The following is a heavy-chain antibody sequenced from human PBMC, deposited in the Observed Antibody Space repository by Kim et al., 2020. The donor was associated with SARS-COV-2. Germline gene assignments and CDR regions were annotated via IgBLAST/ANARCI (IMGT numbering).Heavy chain of an antibody. D-gene: IGHD2-2*02. V-gene: IGHV4-34*01. J-gene: IGHJ5*02. CDR2: INHSGST. CDR1: GGSFSGYY. Sequence: SETLSLTCAVYGGSFSGYYWSWIRQPPGKGLEWIGEINHSGSTNYNPSLKSRVTISVDTSKNQFSLKLSSVTAADTAVYYCARVGRLNPRCSSTSCYTKWFDPWGQGTLVTVSS. CDR3: ARVGRLNPRCSSTSCYTKWFDP.